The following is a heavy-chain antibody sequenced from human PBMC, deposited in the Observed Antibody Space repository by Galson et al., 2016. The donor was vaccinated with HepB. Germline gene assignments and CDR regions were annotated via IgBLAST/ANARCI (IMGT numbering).Heavy chain of an antibody. J-gene: IGHJ6*02. Sequence: SLRLSCAASGFNFNIYSMHWVRQAPGKGLEWVAVISYDGVTKYYEDSVKGRFTISRDNSKNTLYLDMNSLRTEDTYNNQVVLTMTDLKPGDTGTYYCASGGGQRNYNYYGIEVWGQGISVTVSS. D-gene: IGHD3-10*01. CDR2: ISYDGVTK. CDR1: GFNFNIYS. V-gene: IGHV3-30-3*01. CDR3: VLTMTDLKPGDTGTYYCASGGGQRNYNYYGIEV.